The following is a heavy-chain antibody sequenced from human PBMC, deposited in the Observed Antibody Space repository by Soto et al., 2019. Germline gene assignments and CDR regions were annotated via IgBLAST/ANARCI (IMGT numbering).Heavy chain of an antibody. V-gene: IGHV4-59*08. CDR1: GGSIGNSY. CDR2: IYYSGSS. J-gene: IGHJ4*02. Sequence: QVQLQESGPGLVKPSETLSLTCTVSGGSIGNSYWSWIRQSPWKGLEWIGYIYYSGSSNYNPSLKTRVSISVDTSKSQFSLKLSSVTAADTAVYYCARHSSSWPIFDYWGQGTLVIVSS. D-gene: IGHD6-13*01. CDR3: ARHSSSWPIFDY.